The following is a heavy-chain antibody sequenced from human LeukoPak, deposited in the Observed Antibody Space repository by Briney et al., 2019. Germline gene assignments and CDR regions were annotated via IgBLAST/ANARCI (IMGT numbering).Heavy chain of an antibody. CDR2: ISSSSSYI. CDR1: GFTFSSYS. J-gene: IGHJ4*02. D-gene: IGHD2-2*01. V-gene: IGHV3-21*01. Sequence: GGSLRLSCAASGFTFSSYSMNWVRQAPGKGLEWVSSISSSSSYIYYADSVKGRFTISRGNAKNSLYLQMNSLRAEDTAVYYCASQVVPAALSDYWGQGTLVTVSS. CDR3: ASQVVPAALSDY.